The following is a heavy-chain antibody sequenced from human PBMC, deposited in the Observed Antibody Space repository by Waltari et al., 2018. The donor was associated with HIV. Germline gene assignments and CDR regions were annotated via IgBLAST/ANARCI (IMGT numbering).Heavy chain of an antibody. CDR1: GFTFSGSA. V-gene: IGHV3-73*01. D-gene: IGHD3-16*01. J-gene: IGHJ4*02. Sequence: EVQLVESGGGLVQPGGSLKLSCAASGFTFSGSAMHWVRQASGKGLGGVSRMRSKAISYATAYAESVKGRFTISRDDSKNTAYLQMNSLKTEDTAVYYCGGIPGGYWGQGTLVTVSS. CDR2: MRSKAISYAT. CDR3: GGIPGGY.